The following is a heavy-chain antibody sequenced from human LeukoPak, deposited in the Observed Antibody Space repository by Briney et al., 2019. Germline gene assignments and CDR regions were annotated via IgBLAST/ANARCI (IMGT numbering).Heavy chain of an antibody. CDR2: ISAYNGNT. Sequence: ASVKVSCKASGYTFTSYGISWVRQAPGQGLEWMGWISAYNGNTNYAQKLQGRVTMTTDTSTSTAYMELRSLRSDDTAVYYCARTCSGGSCYSEGYYYYYYGVDVWGQGTTVTVSS. V-gene: IGHV1-18*01. CDR1: GYTFTSYG. CDR3: ARTCSGGSCYSEGYYYYYYGVDV. D-gene: IGHD2-15*01. J-gene: IGHJ6*02.